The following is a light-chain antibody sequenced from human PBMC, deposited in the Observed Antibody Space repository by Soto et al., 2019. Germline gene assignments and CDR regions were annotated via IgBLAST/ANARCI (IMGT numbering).Light chain of an antibody. CDR2: GAS. Sequence: EIVLTQSPGTLSLSPGERATLSCRASQSVSSSYLAWYQQKPGQAPRLLTYGASSRATGIPDRFSGSGSGTDFTLTISRLEPEDFAVYYCQQYGSSPWTFGQGTKMDIK. V-gene: IGKV3-20*01. J-gene: IGKJ1*01. CDR3: QQYGSSPWT. CDR1: QSVSSSY.